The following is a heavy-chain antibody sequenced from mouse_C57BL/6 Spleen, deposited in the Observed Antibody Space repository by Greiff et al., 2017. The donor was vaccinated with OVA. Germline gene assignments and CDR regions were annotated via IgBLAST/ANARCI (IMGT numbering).Heavy chain of an antibody. CDR1: GFTFSDFY. CDR2: SRNKANDYTT. Sequence: EVKLMESGGGLVQSGRSLRLSCATSGFTFSDFYMEWVRQAPGKGLEWIAASRNKANDYTTEYSASVKGRFIVSRDTSQSILYLQMNALRAEDTAIYYCARDRWGNYAMDYWGQGTSVTVSS. V-gene: IGHV7-1*01. CDR3: ARDRWGNYAMDY. D-gene: IGHD1-1*02. J-gene: IGHJ4*01.